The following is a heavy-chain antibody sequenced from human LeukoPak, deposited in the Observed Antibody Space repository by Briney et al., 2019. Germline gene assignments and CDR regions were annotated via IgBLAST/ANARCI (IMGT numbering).Heavy chain of an antibody. CDR3: ARDGDVDTAMVFDY. J-gene: IGHJ4*02. Sequence: SETLSLTCAVYGGSFSGYYWSWTRQPPGKGLEWIGEINHSGSTNYNPSLKSRVTISVDTSKNQFSLKLSSVTAADTAVYYCARDGDVDTAMVFDYWGQGTLVTVSS. CDR1: GGSFSGYY. D-gene: IGHD5-18*01. CDR2: INHSGST. V-gene: IGHV4-34*01.